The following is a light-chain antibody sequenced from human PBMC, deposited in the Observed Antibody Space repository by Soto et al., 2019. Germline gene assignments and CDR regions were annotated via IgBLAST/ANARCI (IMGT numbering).Light chain of an antibody. J-gene: IGLJ2*01. CDR1: SSDVGGYNY. CDR2: DVS. CDR3: SSYTSSSTLV. V-gene: IGLV2-14*01. Sequence: QAVLTQPASVSGSPGQSITISCTGTSSDVGGYNYVSWYQQHPGKAPKLMIYDVSNRPSGVSNRFSGSKSDNTASLTISWLQADDEADYYCSSYTSSSTLVFGGGTKVTVL.